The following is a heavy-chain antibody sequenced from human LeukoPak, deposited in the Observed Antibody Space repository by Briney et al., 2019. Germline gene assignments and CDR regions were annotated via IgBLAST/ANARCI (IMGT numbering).Heavy chain of an antibody. CDR1: GFTVSSNY. Sequence: GGSLRLSCAASGFTVSSNYMSWVRQAPGKGLEWVSVIYSGGSTYYADSVKGRFTISRDNSKNTLYLQMNSLRAEDTAVYYCAKVQWELLFGEPFDYWGQGTLVTVSS. D-gene: IGHD1-26*01. CDR2: IYSGGST. J-gene: IGHJ4*02. V-gene: IGHV3-53*01. CDR3: AKVQWELLFGEPFDY.